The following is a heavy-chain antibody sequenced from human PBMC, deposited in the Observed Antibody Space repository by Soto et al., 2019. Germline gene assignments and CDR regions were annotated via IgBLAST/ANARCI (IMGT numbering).Heavy chain of an antibody. CDR2: INHSGST. V-gene: IGHV4-34*01. J-gene: IGHJ4*02. Sequence: QMQLQQWGAGLLKPSETLSLTCAVYFGSFSGYYWSWIRQPPGKGLEWIGEINHSGSTNYNPSLKSRVTMSVDTSKTQFSLKLSSVTAADTAVYYCARTSRFDCWGQGTLVTVSS. D-gene: IGHD6-6*01. CDR3: ARTSRFDC. CDR1: FGSFSGYY.